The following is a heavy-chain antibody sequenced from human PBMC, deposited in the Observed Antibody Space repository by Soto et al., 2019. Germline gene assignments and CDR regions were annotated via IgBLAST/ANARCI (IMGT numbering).Heavy chain of an antibody. CDR1: GVSITDYY. CDR3: ATTRGRGFFDN. V-gene: IGHV4-4*07. J-gene: IGHJ4*02. D-gene: IGHD3-16*01. CDR2: VYTSGHT. Sequence: QVQLQQSGPGLVKPSETLSLTCTVSGVSITDYYYTWIRQSAGKGLEWIGRVYTSGHTNFNPSLKIRVTMSVDRSKKQIYLNLTSVTAADTAVYYCATTRGRGFFDNWGQGTLVTVSS.